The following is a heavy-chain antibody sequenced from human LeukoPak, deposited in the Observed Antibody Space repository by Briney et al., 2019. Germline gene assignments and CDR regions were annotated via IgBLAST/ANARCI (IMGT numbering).Heavy chain of an antibody. V-gene: IGHV3-11*04. CDR1: GFTFSDYY. CDR3: ARDKGTSYLSSFDY. D-gene: IGHD6-6*01. J-gene: IGHJ4*02. CDR2: ISSSGSTI. Sequence: PGGSLRLSCAASGFTFSDYYMSWIRQAPGKGLEWVSYISSSGSTIYYADSVKGRFTISRDNSKNTLYLQMRAADTAVYYCARDKGTSYLSSFDYWGQGTLVTVSS.